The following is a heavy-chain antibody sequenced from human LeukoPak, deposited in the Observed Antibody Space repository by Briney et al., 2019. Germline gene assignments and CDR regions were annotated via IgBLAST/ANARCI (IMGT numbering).Heavy chain of an antibody. CDR3: ARGYCSSTSCYYYMDV. D-gene: IGHD2-2*01. J-gene: IGHJ6*03. CDR1: GFTFSSYA. CDR2: ISSNGGST. Sequence: GGSLRLSCAASGFTFSSYAMPWVRQAPGKGLEYVSAISSNGGSTYYANSVKGRFTISRDNSKNTLYLQMGSLRAEDMSVYYCARGYCSSTSCYYYMDVWGKGTTVTVSS. V-gene: IGHV3-64*01.